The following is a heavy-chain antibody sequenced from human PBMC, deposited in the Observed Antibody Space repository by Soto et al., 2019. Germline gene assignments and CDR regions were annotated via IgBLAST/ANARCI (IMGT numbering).Heavy chain of an antibody. D-gene: IGHD2-2*01. CDR1: GYTFTGYY. CDR2: INPNSGGT. Sequence: SVKVSCKASGYTFTGYYMHWVRQAPGQGLEWMGWINPNSGGTNYAQKFQGWVTMTRDTSISTAYMELSRLRSDDTAVYYCARERVVVVPAARHYYYYYGMDVWGQGTTVTV. CDR3: ARERVVVVPAARHYYYYYGMDV. V-gene: IGHV1-2*04. J-gene: IGHJ6*02.